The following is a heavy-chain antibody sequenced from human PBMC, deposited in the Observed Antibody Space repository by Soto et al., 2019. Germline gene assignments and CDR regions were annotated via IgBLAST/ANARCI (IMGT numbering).Heavy chain of an antibody. Sequence: PSQTLSLTCAISGDSVSRNSAAWHWIRQSPSRGLEWPGRTYYRSKWYNDYAVSVKSRISINPDTSKNQFSLQLNSVTPEDTAVYYCARAPGGIDAFDIWGQGTMVTVSS. CDR2: TYYRSKWYN. D-gene: IGHD3-16*01. CDR1: GDSVSRNSAA. J-gene: IGHJ3*02. V-gene: IGHV6-1*01. CDR3: ARAPGGIDAFDI.